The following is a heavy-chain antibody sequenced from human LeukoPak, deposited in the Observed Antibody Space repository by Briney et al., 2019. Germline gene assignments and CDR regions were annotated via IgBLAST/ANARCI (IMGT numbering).Heavy chain of an antibody. D-gene: IGHD1-26*01. CDR3: ARERVGISFDY. Sequence: GGSLRLSCAASGFTFSSYDMHWVRQAPGKGLEWVAVISYDGSNKYYADSVKGRFTISRDNSKNTLYLQMNSLRAEDTAVYYCARERVGISFDYWGQGTLVTVSS. J-gene: IGHJ4*02. V-gene: IGHV3-30-3*01. CDR1: GFTFSSYD. CDR2: ISYDGSNK.